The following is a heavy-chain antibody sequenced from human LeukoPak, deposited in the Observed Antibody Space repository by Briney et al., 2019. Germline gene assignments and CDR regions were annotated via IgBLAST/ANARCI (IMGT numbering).Heavy chain of an antibody. CDR2: IYYSGSI. CDR1: GGSISSYN. V-gene: IGHV4-59*01. Sequence: SETLSLTSTHPGGSISSYNWSWIPQRPGKGLEWIGYIYYSGSINYNPALKSRVPISVDTAKNQFSLKLSSVTAGDTAVYYCARGDYGDPSGFDYWGQGTLVTVSS. J-gene: IGHJ4*02. D-gene: IGHD4-17*01. CDR3: ARGDYGDPSGFDY.